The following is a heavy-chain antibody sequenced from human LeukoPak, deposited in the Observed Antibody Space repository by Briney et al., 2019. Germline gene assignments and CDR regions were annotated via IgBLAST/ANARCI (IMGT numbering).Heavy chain of an antibody. D-gene: IGHD6-19*01. CDR3: AKVAVAAYQDYYYYMDV. CDR1: GFTFGSYA. V-gene: IGHV3-23*01. CDR2: ISGSGGST. Sequence: PGGSLRLSCAASGFTFGSYAMSWVRQAPGKGLEWVSAISGSGGSTYYADSVKGRFTISRDNSKNTLYLQMNSLRAEDTAVYYCAKVAVAAYQDYYYYMDVWGKGTTVTVSS. J-gene: IGHJ6*03.